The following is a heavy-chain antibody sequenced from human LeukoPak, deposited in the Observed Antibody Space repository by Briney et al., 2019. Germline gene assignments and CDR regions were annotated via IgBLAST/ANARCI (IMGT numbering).Heavy chain of an antibody. CDR1: GFSFSGYS. V-gene: IGHV3-21*01. CDR2: ISPSSSYI. J-gene: IGHJ4*02. Sequence: PGGSLRLSCAASGFSFSGYSINWVRQAPGKGLEWASSISPSSSYIYYADSVKGRFTISRDNAKNSLYLQMNSLRAEDTAVYYCARGRGCSSMSCYPDYWGQGTLVTVSS. D-gene: IGHD2-2*01. CDR3: ARGRGCSSMSCYPDY.